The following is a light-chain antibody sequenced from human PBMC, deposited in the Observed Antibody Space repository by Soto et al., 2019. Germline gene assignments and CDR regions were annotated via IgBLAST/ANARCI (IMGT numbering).Light chain of an antibody. CDR3: QKCDYLPI. Sequence: DIQMTQSPSSLSASVGDRVIITCQASQDISNYVNWYQQRPGKAPKLLIFDASTLETGVPSKFSGSGSGTDFTFTISSLQPEDIATYYCQKCDYLPIFGPGTTVDFK. J-gene: IGKJ3*01. CDR1: QDISNY. CDR2: DAS. V-gene: IGKV1-33*01.